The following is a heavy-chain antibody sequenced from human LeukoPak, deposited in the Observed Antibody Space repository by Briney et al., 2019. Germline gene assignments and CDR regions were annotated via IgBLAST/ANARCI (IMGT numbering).Heavy chain of an antibody. Sequence: ASVKVSCKASGYTSTSYYMHWVRQAPGQGLEWMGIINPSGGSTSYAQKFQGRVTMTRDTSTSTVYMELSSLRSEDTAVYYCARETAVAGGFDYWGQGTLVTVSS. J-gene: IGHJ4*02. CDR1: GYTSTSYY. CDR3: ARETAVAGGFDY. V-gene: IGHV1-46*03. CDR2: INPSGGST. D-gene: IGHD6-19*01.